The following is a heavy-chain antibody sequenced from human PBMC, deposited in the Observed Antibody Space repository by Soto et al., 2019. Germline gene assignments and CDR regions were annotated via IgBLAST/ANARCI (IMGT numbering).Heavy chain of an antibody. CDR1: AFTFSNYA. Sequence: EVQLLESGGGLVRPGGSLRLSCAASAFTFSNYAMNWVRQAPGKGLEWVSVISGSGGSASYADSVQGRFTISRDNSKNTMYLQMNSLRAEDTAIYYCVREDSAWDSRGSFDFWGPGTMVTVS. CDR2: ISGSGGSA. D-gene: IGHD6-19*01. V-gene: IGHV3-23*01. CDR3: VREDSAWDSRGSFDF. J-gene: IGHJ3*01.